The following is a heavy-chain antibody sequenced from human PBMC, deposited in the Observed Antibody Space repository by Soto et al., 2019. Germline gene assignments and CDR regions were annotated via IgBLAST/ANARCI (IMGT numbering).Heavy chain of an antibody. Sequence: GGSLRLSCAASGFTFSSYAMSWVRQAPGKGLEWVSAISGSAVSTYYADSVKGRFTISRDNSKSTLYLQMNSLRADDTAVYYCVKDHIHNHTKAQGPYGMDVWGQGTTVTVSS. J-gene: IGHJ6*02. D-gene: IGHD1-1*01. V-gene: IGHV3-23*01. CDR2: ISGSAVST. CDR1: GFTFSSYA. CDR3: VKDHIHNHTKAQGPYGMDV.